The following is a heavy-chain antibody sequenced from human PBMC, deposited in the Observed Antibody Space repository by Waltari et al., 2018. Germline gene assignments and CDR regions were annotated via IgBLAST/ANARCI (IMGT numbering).Heavy chain of an antibody. Sequence: QVQLQESGPGLVKPSETLSLTCTVSGGSISSYYWSWIRQPPGKGLEWIGYIYYSGSTHYNPSLKSRVTISVDTSKNQFSLKLSSVTAADTAVYYCARDGGGSYLSYFDYWGQGTLVTVSS. D-gene: IGHD1-26*01. CDR2: IYYSGST. J-gene: IGHJ4*02. V-gene: IGHV4-59*01. CDR1: GGSISSYY. CDR3: ARDGGGSYLSYFDY.